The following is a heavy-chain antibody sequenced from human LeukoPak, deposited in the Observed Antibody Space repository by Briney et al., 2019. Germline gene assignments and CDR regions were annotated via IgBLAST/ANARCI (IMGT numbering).Heavy chain of an antibody. Sequence: PSETLSLTCSVSGGSIDSYYWCWIPQPPGKALEWIGSIYYSGSTNYNPSLKSRVTISVDTSNTQFSLKLISVTAADTAVYYCARGSIRNFRTDGVDHWGQGTLVTVSS. CDR3: ARGSIRNFRTDGVDH. V-gene: IGHV4-59*01. CDR1: GGSIDSYY. CDR2: IYYSGST. D-gene: IGHD2-8*01. J-gene: IGHJ4*02.